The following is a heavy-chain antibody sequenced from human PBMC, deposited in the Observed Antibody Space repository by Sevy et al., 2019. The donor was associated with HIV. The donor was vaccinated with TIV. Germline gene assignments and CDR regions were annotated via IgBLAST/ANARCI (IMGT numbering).Heavy chain of an antibody. CDR1: AFTFSNDR. CDR3: ATLSGNYWGDWLDP. V-gene: IGHV3-15*07. CDR2: IRSATDGGTT. D-gene: IGHD5-12*01. J-gene: IGHJ5*02. Sequence: GGCLRLSCVASAFTFSNDRMTWVRQAPGKGLEWVGHIRSATDGGTTDYAAPVKGRFTISRHDSKNTVYLEMNSLKIEDTGVYFCATLSGNYWGDWLDPWGQGTLVTVSS.